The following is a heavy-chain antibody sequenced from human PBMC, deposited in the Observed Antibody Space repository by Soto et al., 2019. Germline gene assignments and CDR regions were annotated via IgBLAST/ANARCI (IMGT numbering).Heavy chain of an antibody. CDR3: AKDPRLELRGVDS. Sequence: EVQLLQSGGGLVQPGGSLRLSCVASGFNFGSYAMTWVRQAPGKGLEWVSTIGGGGTNPYYADSVKGRFTVSRDNSKNTVYLQMNSLRAEDTAVYYCAKDPRLELRGVDSWGQGTLVTVSS. J-gene: IGHJ4*02. CDR2: IGGGGTNP. CDR1: GFNFGSYA. V-gene: IGHV3-23*01. D-gene: IGHD1-7*01.